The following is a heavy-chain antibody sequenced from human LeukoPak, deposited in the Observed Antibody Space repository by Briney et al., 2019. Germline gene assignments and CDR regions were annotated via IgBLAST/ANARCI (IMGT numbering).Heavy chain of an antibody. V-gene: IGHV4-38-2*01. D-gene: IGHD4-23*01. CDR1: GYSISDGYF. Sequence: SETLSLTCAVSGYSISDGYFWAWVRQPPGKGLEWIGSVSHSESGDTYRNPSLKSRVTMSVDTSKNHFSLTLRSVRAADTAVYYCARGLGVNGGKPPIWGQGTMVTVSS. J-gene: IGHJ3*02. CDR3: ARGLGVNGGKPPI. CDR2: VSHSESGDT.